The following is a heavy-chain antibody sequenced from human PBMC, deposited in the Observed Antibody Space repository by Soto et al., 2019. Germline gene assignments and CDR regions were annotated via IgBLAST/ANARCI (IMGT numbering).Heavy chain of an antibody. D-gene: IGHD5-18*01. J-gene: IGHJ4*02. CDR2: IYYSGST. CDR1: GGSISSGDYY. CDR3: ASNSYGYTLYNY. Sequence: QVQLQESGPGLVKPSQTLSLTCTVSGGSISSGDYYWSWIRQPPGKGLEWIGYIYYSGSTYYNPTLKGHVTQSVYTSKNQFSLKLSPVTAADTAVYSCASNSYGYTLYNYWGQGTLVTVSS. V-gene: IGHV4-30-4*01.